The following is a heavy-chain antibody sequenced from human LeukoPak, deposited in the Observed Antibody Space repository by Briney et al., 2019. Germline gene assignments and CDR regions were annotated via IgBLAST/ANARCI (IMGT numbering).Heavy chain of an antibody. J-gene: IGHJ3*02. Sequence: GGSLRLSCAASGFTFSSYWMSWVRQAPGKGLEWVANIKQDGSEKYYVDSVKGRFTISRDNAKNSLYLQMNSLRGEDTAVYYCAREAVLAYYDFWSGQGKAFDIWGQGTMVTVSS. CDR3: AREAVLAYYDFWSGQGKAFDI. D-gene: IGHD3-3*01. CDR2: IKQDGSEK. V-gene: IGHV3-7*01. CDR1: GFTFSSYW.